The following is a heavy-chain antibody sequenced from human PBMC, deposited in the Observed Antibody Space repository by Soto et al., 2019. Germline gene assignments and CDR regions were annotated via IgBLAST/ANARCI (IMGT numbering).Heavy chain of an antibody. J-gene: IGHJ4*02. Sequence: GESLKISCKGSGYSFTSYWISWVRQMPGKGLEWMGRIDPSDSYTNYSLSFQGHVTISADKSISTAYLQWSSLKASDTAMYYYARHNVPGIAAAGFDYWGQGTLVTVSS. CDR3: ARHNVPGIAAAGFDY. V-gene: IGHV5-10-1*01. CDR1: GYSFTSYW. CDR2: IDPSDSYT. D-gene: IGHD6-13*01.